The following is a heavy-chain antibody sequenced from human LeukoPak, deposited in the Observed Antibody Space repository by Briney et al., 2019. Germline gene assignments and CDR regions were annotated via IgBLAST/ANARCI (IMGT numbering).Heavy chain of an antibody. Sequence: GASAKVSCKASGYTFTSYGISWVRQAPGQGLEWMGWISAYNGNTNYAQKLQGRVTMTTDTSTGTAYMELRSLRSDDTAVYYCARDPGYCSSTSCYPFDPWGQGTLVTVPS. CDR1: GYTFTSYG. CDR2: ISAYNGNT. CDR3: ARDPGYCSSTSCYPFDP. V-gene: IGHV1-18*01. D-gene: IGHD2-2*01. J-gene: IGHJ5*02.